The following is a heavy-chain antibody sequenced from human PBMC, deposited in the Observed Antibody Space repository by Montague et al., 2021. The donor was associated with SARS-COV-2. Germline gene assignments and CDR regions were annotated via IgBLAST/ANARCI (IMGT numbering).Heavy chain of an antibody. D-gene: IGHD2-2*01. CDR2: VNQSGTT. V-gene: IGHV4-34*10. CDR1: GGSFSSYY. J-gene: IGHJ6*02. Sequence: SETLSLTCAISGGSFSSYYWSWIRQPPGKGLEWIGEVNQSGTTIYNPSVKSGVTISEDTSKTQFYLRLNSVTAADTAVYYCARFGYRLLFIASYYGMDVWGQGTTVTVSS. CDR3: ARFGYRLLFIASYYGMDV.